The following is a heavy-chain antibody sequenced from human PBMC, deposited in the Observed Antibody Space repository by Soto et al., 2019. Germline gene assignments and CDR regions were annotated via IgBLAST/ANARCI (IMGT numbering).Heavy chain of an antibody. D-gene: IGHD5-12*01. CDR2: IYYSGSP. J-gene: IGHJ4*02. CDR1: GGSICSGVYY. V-gene: IGHV4-61*08. CDR3: ARGYSGYAEVDN. Sequence: SGSMDLTCPVSGGSICSGVYYWIWIRQPPGKGLEWIGYIYYSGSPYYNPSLKSRVTISVDTSKNQFSLKLSSMTAADTAVYYCARGYSGYAEVDNWGQGTLVTGSS.